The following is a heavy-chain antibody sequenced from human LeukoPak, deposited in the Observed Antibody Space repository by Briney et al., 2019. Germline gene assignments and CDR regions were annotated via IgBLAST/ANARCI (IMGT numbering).Heavy chain of an antibody. CDR2: INPNSGGT. V-gene: IGHV1-2*02. J-gene: IGHJ6*03. CDR1: GYTFTGYY. Sequence: GASVKVSCKASGYTFTGYYMHWVRQAPGQGLEWMGWINPNSGGTNYAQKFQGRVTMTRDTSISTAYMELSSLRSEDTAVYYCATAPADYGDYVRRYYYYMDVWGKGTTVTVSS. CDR3: ATAPADYGDYVRRYYYYMDV. D-gene: IGHD4-17*01.